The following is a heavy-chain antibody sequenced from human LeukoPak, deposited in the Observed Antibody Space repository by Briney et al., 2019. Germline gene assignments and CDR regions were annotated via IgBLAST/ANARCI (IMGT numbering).Heavy chain of an antibody. Sequence: PGRSLRLSCAASGFTFSSYAMHWVRQAPGKGLEWVAVISYDGSNKYYADSVKGRFTISRDKSKNTLYLQMNSLRAEDTAVYYCAKVLTRNGATTSDYWGQGTLVTVSS. CDR1: GFTFSSYA. CDR2: ISYDGSNK. V-gene: IGHV3-30-3*01. J-gene: IGHJ4*02. CDR3: AKVLTRNGATTSDY. D-gene: IGHD1-26*01.